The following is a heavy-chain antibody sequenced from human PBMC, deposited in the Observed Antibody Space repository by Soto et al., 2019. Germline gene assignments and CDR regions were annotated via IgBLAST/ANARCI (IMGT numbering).Heavy chain of an antibody. V-gene: IGHV3-7*01. CDR2: ISQRGSVK. CDR3: ARATYGATFDY. CDR1: GFTFSSYS. J-gene: IGHJ4*02. D-gene: IGHD4-17*01. Sequence: GGSLRLSCAASGFTFSSYSMNWVRQAPGKGLEWVANISQRGSVKYYVDSVKGRFTLSRDNAKNSLDLQMNSLRAEDTAVYYCARATYGATFDYWGQGTLVTVLL.